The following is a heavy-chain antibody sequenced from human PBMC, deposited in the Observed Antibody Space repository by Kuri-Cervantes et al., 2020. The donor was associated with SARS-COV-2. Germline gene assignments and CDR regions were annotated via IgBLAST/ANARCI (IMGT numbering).Heavy chain of an antibody. CDR2: SNHSGST. Sequence: GSLRLSCAVYGGSFSGFHWSWIRQPPGKGLEWIGESNHSGSTTYNPSLKSRVTISVDTSKNQFSLKLSSVTAADTAVYYCARDVRYSGSYLSAFDIWGQGTMVTVSS. V-gene: IGHV4-34*01. CDR3: ARDVRYSGSYLSAFDI. CDR1: GGSFSGFH. J-gene: IGHJ3*02. D-gene: IGHD1-26*01.